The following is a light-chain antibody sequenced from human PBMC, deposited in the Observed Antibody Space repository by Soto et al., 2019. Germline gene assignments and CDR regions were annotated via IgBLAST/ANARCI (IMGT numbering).Light chain of an antibody. CDR2: GAS. CDR1: QDINIY. V-gene: IGKV3D-15*01. Sequence: EIVMTQSPATLSVSPGERATLSCRANQDINIYLAWYQQKPGQAPRLLISGASTRATGIPDRFSGSGSGTDFTLTITSLQSEELAAYYCQQYNNWPLTFGGGTNVEVK. CDR3: QQYNNWPLT. J-gene: IGKJ4*01.